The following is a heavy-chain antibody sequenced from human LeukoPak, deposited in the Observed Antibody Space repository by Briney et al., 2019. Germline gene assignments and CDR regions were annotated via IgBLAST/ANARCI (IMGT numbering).Heavy chain of an antibody. CDR2: MNPNSGNT. CDR1: GYTFTSYD. D-gene: IGHD3-9*01. V-gene: IGHV1-8*01. J-gene: IGHJ4*02. Sequence: GASVKVSCKASGYTFTSYDINWVRQATGQGLEWMGWMNPNSGNTGYAQKFQGRVTMTRNTSISTAYMELCSLRSEDTAVYYCARGFYDILTGYYGVSPFDYWGQGTLVTVSS. CDR3: ARGFYDILTGYYGVSPFDY.